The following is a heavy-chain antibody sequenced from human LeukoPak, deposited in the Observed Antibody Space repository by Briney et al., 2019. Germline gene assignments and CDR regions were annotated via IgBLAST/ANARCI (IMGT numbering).Heavy chain of an antibody. D-gene: IGHD1-20*01. J-gene: IGHJ4*02. V-gene: IGHV3-21*01. CDR2: ISSSSSYI. CDR1: GFTFSSYS. Sequence: GGSLRLSCAASGFTFSSYSMNWVRQAPGKGLEWVSSISSSSSYIYYADSVRGRFTISRDNAKNSLYLQMNSLRAEDTAVYYSARGGLTGTPKRYWGQGTLVTVSS. CDR3: ARGGLTGTPKRY.